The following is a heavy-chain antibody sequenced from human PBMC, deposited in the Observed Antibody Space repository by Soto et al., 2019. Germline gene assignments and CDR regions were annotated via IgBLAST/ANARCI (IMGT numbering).Heavy chain of an antibody. J-gene: IGHJ6*02. V-gene: IGHV3-7*04. CDR3: ARARHMDV. Sequence: GGSLRLSCAGSGFAFSSYWMSLVRQAPGKGLEWVANIDHDGGEKYYVDSVKGRFTISRDNAKNSLYLQMNSLRAEDTAVYYCARARHMDVWGQGTTVTVSS. CDR1: GFAFSSYW. CDR2: IDHDGGEK.